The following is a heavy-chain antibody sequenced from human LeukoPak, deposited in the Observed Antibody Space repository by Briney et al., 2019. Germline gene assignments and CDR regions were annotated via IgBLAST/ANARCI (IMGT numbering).Heavy chain of an antibody. J-gene: IGHJ4*02. CDR1: GYTFTSYD. CDR3: ARDREMATRVFDY. V-gene: IGHV1-69*13. CDR2: IIPIFGTA. D-gene: IGHD5-24*01. Sequence: SVTVSCKASGYTFTSYDINWVRQAPGQGLEWMGGIIPIFGTANYAQKFQGRVTITADESTSTAYMELSSLRSEDTAVYYCARDREMATRVFDYWGQGTLVTVSS.